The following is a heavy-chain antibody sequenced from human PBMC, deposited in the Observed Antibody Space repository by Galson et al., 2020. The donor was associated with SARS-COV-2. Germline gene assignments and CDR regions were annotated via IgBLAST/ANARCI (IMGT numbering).Heavy chain of an antibody. Sequence: SLKISCAASGFTFNKNGMHWVRQAPGKGLEWVAFIRYDGSTKYYADSVKGRFTISRDNSKNTVYLQMNSLKGADTAVYYCAKVGWEFGSAWFWFGPWGQGTLVSVSP. D-gene: IGHD3-10*01. J-gene: IGHJ5*02. CDR3: AKVGWEFGSAWFWFGP. CDR1: GFTFNKNG. V-gene: IGHV3-30*02. CDR2: IRYDGSTK.